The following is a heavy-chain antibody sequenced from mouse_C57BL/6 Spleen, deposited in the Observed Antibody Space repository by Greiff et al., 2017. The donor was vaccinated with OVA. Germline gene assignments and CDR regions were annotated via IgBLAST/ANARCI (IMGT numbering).Heavy chain of an antibody. D-gene: IGHD1-1*01. CDR2: IYPGSGNT. CDR3: TGSDYYGSSYFDY. V-gene: IGHV1-76*01. CDR1: GYTFTDYY. Sequence: QVQLQQSGAELVRPGASVKLSCNASGYTFTDYYINWVKQRPGQGLEWIARIYPGSGNTYYTEKFKGKATLTAEKSSSTAYMQLSSLTSEDSAVYFCTGSDYYGSSYFDYWGQGTTLTVSS. J-gene: IGHJ2*01.